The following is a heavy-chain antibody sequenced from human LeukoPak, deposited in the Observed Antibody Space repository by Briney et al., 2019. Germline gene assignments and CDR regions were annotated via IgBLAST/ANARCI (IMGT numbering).Heavy chain of an antibody. CDR3: AGVPRLGPAPSFDS. Sequence: SETLSLTCTVSGGSVSSGSYYWSWIRQPPGKGLEWIGYIYYSGSTNYNPSLKSRVTISVDTSKNQFSLKLSSVTAADTAVYYCAGVPRLGPAPSFDSWGQGPLVTVSS. CDR2: IYYSGST. J-gene: IGHJ4*02. CDR1: GGSVSSGSYY. V-gene: IGHV4-61*01.